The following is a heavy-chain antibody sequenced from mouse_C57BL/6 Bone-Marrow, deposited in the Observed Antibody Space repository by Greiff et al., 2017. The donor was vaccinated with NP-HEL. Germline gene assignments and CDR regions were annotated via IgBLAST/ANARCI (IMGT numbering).Heavy chain of an antibody. CDR3: AREEGYYYGSSYWYFDV. CDR2: INYDGSST. CDR1: GFTFSDYY. Sequence: EVQLMESEGGLVQPGSSMKLSCTASGFTFSDYYMAWVRQVPEKGLEWVANINYDGSSTYYLDSLKSRFIISRDNAKNILYLQMSSLKSEDTATYYCAREEGYYYGSSYWYFDVWGTGTTVTVSS. D-gene: IGHD1-1*01. V-gene: IGHV5-16*01. J-gene: IGHJ1*03.